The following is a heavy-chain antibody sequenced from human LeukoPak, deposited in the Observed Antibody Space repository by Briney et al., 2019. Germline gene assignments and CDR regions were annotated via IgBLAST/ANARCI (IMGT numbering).Heavy chain of an antibody. J-gene: IGHJ4*02. V-gene: IGHV1-69*01. CDR3: ACRTGEFDY. CDR1: GGTFRSYA. D-gene: IGHD3/OR15-3a*01. CDR2: IIPVFGTA. Sequence: SVKVSCKASGGTFRSYAISWVRQAPGQGLEWMGGIIPVFGTANYAQKLEARVTINANEYTSTADLEMSSLRSEDTAAYYCACRTGEFDYWGQGTLVTVSS.